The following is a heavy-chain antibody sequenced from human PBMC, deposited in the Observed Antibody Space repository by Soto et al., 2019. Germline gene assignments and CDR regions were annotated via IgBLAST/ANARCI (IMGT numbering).Heavy chain of an antibody. CDR1: GGTFSSYT. CDR3: ARNFQYGDYGEGGGY. D-gene: IGHD4-17*01. CDR2: IIPILGIA. Sequence: QVQLVQSGAEVKKPGSSVKVSCKASGGTFSSYTISWVRQAPGQGLEWMGRIIPILGIANYAQKFQGRVTITADKSTSTAYMELSSLRSEDTAVYYCARNFQYGDYGEGGGYWGQGTLVTVSS. J-gene: IGHJ4*02. V-gene: IGHV1-69*02.